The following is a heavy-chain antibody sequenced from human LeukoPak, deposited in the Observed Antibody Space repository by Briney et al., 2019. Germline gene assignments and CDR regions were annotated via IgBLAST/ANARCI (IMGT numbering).Heavy chain of an antibody. CDR2: VKSDGIST. J-gene: IGHJ4*02. V-gene: IGHV3-74*01. D-gene: IGHD5-12*01. CDR1: GFTFSSYW. Sequence: RGSLRLSCAASGFTFSSYWMHWVRHAPGKGLVWVSLVKSDGISTNYADSVKGRFTISRDNAKNTLYLQTNSLRADDTAVYYCARDKGYAVDYWGQGTLGTVSS. CDR3: ARDKGYAVDY.